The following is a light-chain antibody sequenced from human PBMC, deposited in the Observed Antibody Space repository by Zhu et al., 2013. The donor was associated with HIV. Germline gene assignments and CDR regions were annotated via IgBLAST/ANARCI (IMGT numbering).Light chain of an antibody. V-gene: IGLV3-1*01. Sequence: SYELTQPPSVSVSPGQTASITCSGDKLGYKYACWYQQKPGQSPVVVIYQDNKRSSGIPERFSGSNSGNTATLTISGTQAMDEADYYCQAWDSSVVFGGGTKLTVL. CDR2: QDN. CDR1: KLGYKY. CDR3: QAWDSSVV. J-gene: IGLJ2*01.